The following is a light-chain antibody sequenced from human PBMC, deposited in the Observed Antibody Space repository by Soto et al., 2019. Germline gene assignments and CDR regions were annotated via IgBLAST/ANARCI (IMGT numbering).Light chain of an antibody. V-gene: IGKV3-20*01. CDR1: QSVSSSY. J-gene: IGKJ4*01. CDR3: QQYGSSPLT. Sequence: DIVLTQSPGTLSLSAGDSATLSCRASQSVSSSYLAWYQQKTGQAPRLLIYGESSRATGIPDRLSGSGSGTDLNLTISSLEPEDFAVYYCQQYGSSPLTCGGGTKVDIK. CDR2: GES.